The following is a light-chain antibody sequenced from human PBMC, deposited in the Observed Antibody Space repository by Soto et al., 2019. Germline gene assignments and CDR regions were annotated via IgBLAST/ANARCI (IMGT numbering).Light chain of an antibody. CDR2: DAS. J-gene: IGKJ1*01. V-gene: IGKV3-11*01. Sequence: EIVFTQSPATLSLSPGERATLSCRASQSVSSYLAWYQQKPGQAPRLLIYDASNRATGIPARFSGSGSGTDFTLTISSLEPEDFAVYYCQQRSNWPWTSGQGTKVDIK. CDR1: QSVSSY. CDR3: QQRSNWPWT.